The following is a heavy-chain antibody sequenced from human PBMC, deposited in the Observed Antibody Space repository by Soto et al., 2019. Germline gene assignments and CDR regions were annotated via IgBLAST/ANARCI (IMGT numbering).Heavy chain of an antibody. Sequence: QVQLQQWGAGLLKPSETLSLTCAVYGGSFSGYYWSWIRQPPGKGLEWIGEINHSGSTNYNPSLKRRVTISVDTSKNQFSLKLSSVTAADTAVYYCASYMVRGVIIPPPEDYYYGMDVWGQGTTVTVSS. D-gene: IGHD3-10*01. CDR1: GGSFSGYY. V-gene: IGHV4-34*01. CDR2: INHSGST. J-gene: IGHJ6*02. CDR3: ASYMVRGVIIPPPEDYYYGMDV.